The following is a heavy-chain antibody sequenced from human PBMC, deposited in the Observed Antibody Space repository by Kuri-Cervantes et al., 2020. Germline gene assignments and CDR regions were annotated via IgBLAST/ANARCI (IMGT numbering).Heavy chain of an antibody. J-gene: IGHJ4*02. V-gene: IGHV3-48*01. CDR3: ARGPARIG. CDR2: ISSSSSTI. CDR1: GFTFSSYS. Sequence: GESLKISCTASGFTFSSYSVNWVRQAPGKGLEWVSYISSSSSTIYYADSVKGRFTISRDNAKNSLYLQMNSLRAEDTAVYYCARGPARIGWGQGTLVTVSS. D-gene: IGHD1-26*01.